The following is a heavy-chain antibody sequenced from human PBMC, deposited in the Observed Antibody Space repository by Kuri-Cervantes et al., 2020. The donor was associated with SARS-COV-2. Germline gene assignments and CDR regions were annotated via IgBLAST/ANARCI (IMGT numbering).Heavy chain of an antibody. CDR3: ATVAGAIVGAMAY. J-gene: IGHJ4*02. CDR1: GGTFSSYA. V-gene: IGHV1-24*01. Sequence: ASVKVSCKASGGTFSSYAISWVRQAPGQGLEWMGGFDPEDGETIYAQKFQGRVTMTEDTSTDTAYMELSSLRSEDTAVYYCATVAGAIVGAMAYWGQGTLVTVSS. CDR2: FDPEDGET. D-gene: IGHD1-26*01.